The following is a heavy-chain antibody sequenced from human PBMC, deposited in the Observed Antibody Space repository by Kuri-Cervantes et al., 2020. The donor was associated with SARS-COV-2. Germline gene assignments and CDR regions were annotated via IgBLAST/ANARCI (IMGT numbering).Heavy chain of an antibody. Sequence: GGSLRLSCAASGFTFSSYAMHWVRQAPGKGLEYVSAISSNGGSTYYANSVKGRFTISRDNSKNTLYLQMGSLRAEDMAVYYCARDSREYCGSTSCPWFDPCGQGTLVTVSS. D-gene: IGHD2-2*01. J-gene: IGHJ5*02. CDR2: ISSNGGST. CDR3: ARDSREYCGSTSCPWFDP. V-gene: IGHV3-64*01. CDR1: GFTFSSYA.